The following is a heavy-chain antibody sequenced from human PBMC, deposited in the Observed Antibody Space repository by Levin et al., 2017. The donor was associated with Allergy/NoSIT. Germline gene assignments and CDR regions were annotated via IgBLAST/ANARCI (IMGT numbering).Heavy chain of an antibody. D-gene: IGHD3-3*01. CDR2: ISSSGSTI. J-gene: IGHJ4*02. Sequence: GGSLRLSCAASGFTFSSYEMNWVRQAPRKGLEWVSYISSSGSTIYYADSVKGRFTISRDNAKNSLYLQMNSLRAEDTAVYYCARQLGNFWSGYNYFDYWGQGTLVTVSS. CDR1: GFTFSSYE. CDR3: ARQLGNFWSGYNYFDY. V-gene: IGHV3-48*03.